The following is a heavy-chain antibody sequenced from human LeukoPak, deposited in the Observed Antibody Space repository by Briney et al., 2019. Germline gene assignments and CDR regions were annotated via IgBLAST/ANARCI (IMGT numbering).Heavy chain of an antibody. CDR1: GFTFSNFA. CDR2: VSGSGDTT. CDR3: AKLAVYDILTGYYKNWFDP. Sequence: GGSLRLSCAASGFTFSNFAMTWVRQAPGKGLEWVSGVSGSGDTTYYADSVRGRFTISRENSKNILYLQMISLRAEDTALYFCAKLAVYDILTGYYKNWFDPWGQGTLVSVSS. J-gene: IGHJ5*02. D-gene: IGHD3-9*01. V-gene: IGHV3-23*01.